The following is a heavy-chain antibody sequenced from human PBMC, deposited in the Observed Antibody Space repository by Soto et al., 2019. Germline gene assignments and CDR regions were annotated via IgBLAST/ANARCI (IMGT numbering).Heavy chain of an antibody. CDR1: GFTFSSYG. CDR2: IWYDGSNK. Sequence: GGSLRLSCAASGFTFSSYGVHWVRQAPGKGLEWVAVIWYDGSNKYYADSVKGRFTISRDNSKNTLYLQMNSLRAEDTAVYYCARDRKNSALEWGPQGYWGQGTLVTVSS. CDR3: ARDRKNSALEWGPQGY. J-gene: IGHJ4*02. V-gene: IGHV3-33*01. D-gene: IGHD3-3*01.